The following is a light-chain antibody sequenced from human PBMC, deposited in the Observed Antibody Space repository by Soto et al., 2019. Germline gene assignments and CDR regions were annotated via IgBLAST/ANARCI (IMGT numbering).Light chain of an antibody. CDR3: QQRRNWPPYT. Sequence: EIVLTQSPATLSLSPGERATLSCRASQSVSSYLAWYQQKLGQAPRLLIYDASNRATGIPARFSGSGSGTDFTLTTSSLEPEDFAVYYCQQRRNWPPYTFGQGTKLEIK. V-gene: IGKV3-11*01. J-gene: IGKJ2*01. CDR2: DAS. CDR1: QSVSSY.